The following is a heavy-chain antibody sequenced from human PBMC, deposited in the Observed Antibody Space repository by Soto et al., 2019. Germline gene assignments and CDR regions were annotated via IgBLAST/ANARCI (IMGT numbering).Heavy chain of an antibody. J-gene: IGHJ4*02. CDR3: ARAEGEPIWFGETSYYFDY. D-gene: IGHD3-10*01. CDR1: GGSISSGGYY. V-gene: IGHV4-31*03. CDR2: IYYSGST. Sequence: SETLSLTCTVSGGSISSGGYYWSWIRQHPGKGLEWIGYIYYSGSTYYNPSLKSRVTISVDTSKNQFSLKLSSVTAADTAVYYCARAEGEPIWFGETSYYFDYWGQGTLVTVS.